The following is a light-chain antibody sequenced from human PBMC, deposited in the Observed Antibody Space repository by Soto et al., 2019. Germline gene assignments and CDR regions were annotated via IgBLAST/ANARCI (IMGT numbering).Light chain of an antibody. Sequence: QSALTQPPSASGSPGQSVTISCTGTSSDVGGYNYVSWYQQHPDKAPKVMIYEVSKRPSGVPDRFSGSKSGNTASLTVSGLQAEDEADYYCSSYAGSNNFVFGTGTKVTVL. CDR3: SSYAGSNNFV. J-gene: IGLJ1*01. CDR2: EVS. V-gene: IGLV2-8*01. CDR1: SSDVGGYNY.